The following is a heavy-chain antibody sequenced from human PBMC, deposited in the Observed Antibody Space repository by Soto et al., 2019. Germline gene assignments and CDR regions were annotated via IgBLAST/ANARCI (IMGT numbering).Heavy chain of an antibody. V-gene: IGHV6-1*01. Sequence: SQTLSLTCAISGDSVSSNSATWNWIRQSPSRGLEWLGRTYYRSKWYNDFAPSVKSRITINPDTSKNQFSLQLNSVTPEDTAVYYCAARSGDYYYYAMDIWGKGTTVTVPS. CDR3: AARSGDYYYYAMDI. CDR2: TYYRSKWYN. CDR1: GDSVSSNSAT. J-gene: IGHJ6*04. D-gene: IGHD7-27*01.